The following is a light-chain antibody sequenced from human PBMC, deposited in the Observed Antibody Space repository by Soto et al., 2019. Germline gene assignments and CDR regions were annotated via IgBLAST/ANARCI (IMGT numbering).Light chain of an antibody. CDR3: QQDGSPLI. CDR1: QSVSSSY. Sequence: IVLTQSPGTLHFSTGETATLSCRASQSVSSSYLAWYQQKPGQAPRLRIYGASSRATGIPDRFSGSGSRTDFPLIISRREPEDCAVYYCQQDGSPLIFGCGTTGEFK. J-gene: IGKJ4*01. CDR2: GAS. V-gene: IGKV3-20*01.